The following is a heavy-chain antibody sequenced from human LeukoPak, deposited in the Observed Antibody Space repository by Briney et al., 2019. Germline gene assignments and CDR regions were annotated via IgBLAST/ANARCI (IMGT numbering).Heavy chain of an antibody. CDR2: IYYSGST. CDR3: ARGALTYYYDSSGPSPASFFDY. D-gene: IGHD3-22*01. Sequence: SETLSLTCTVSGGSISSGDYYWSWIRQPPGKGLEWIGYIYYSGSTYYNPSLKSRVTISVDTSENQFSLKLSSVTAADTAVYYCARGALTYYYDSSGPSPASFFDYWGQGTLVTVSS. CDR1: GGSISSGDYY. V-gene: IGHV4-30-4*01. J-gene: IGHJ4*02.